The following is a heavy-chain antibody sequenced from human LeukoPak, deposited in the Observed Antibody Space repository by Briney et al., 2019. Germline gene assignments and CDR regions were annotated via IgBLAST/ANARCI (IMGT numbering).Heavy chain of an antibody. Sequence: GGSLRLYCAASGFTFSSYAMSWVRQAPGKGLEWVSAISGSGGSTYYADSVKGRFTISRDNSKNTLYLQMNSLRAEDTAVYYCAKDPYTSIAVAGPLDYWGQGTLVTVSS. CDR3: AKDPYTSIAVAGPLDY. CDR1: GFTFSSYA. D-gene: IGHD6-19*01. CDR2: ISGSGGST. V-gene: IGHV3-23*01. J-gene: IGHJ4*02.